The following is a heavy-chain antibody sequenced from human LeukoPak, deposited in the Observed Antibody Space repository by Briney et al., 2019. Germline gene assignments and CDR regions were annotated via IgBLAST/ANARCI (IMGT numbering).Heavy chain of an antibody. CDR3: ARETRTYEFDC. J-gene: IGHJ4*02. CDR1: GFTFSTYS. D-gene: IGHD3-22*01. Sequence: GGSLRLSCTASGFTFSTYSMNWVRQAPGKGLEWVSSMTSSSDYTSYADSVKGRFTISRDNAQNSLYLQMTNLRAEDTAVYYCARETRTYEFDCWGQGTLVTVSS. CDR2: MTSSSDYT. V-gene: IGHV3-21*01.